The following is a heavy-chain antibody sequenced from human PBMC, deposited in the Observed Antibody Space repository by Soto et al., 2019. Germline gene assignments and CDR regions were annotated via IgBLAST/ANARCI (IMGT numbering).Heavy chain of an antibody. V-gene: IGHV3-64D*08. J-gene: IGHJ6*02. CDR3: VSGWSLTKYGMDV. CDR1: GVTRSSRA. CDR2: MSSNGGST. D-gene: IGHD6-19*01. Sequence: VLSLRLSCSASGVTRSSRAMHWVRQAPGKGLEYVSAMSSNGGSTYYADSVKGRFTISRDDSKNTLYLQMSSLRAEDTAVYYCVSGWSLTKYGMDVWGQGTTVTVSS.